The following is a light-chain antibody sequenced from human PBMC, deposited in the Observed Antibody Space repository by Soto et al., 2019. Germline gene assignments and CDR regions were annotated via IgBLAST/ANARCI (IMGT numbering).Light chain of an antibody. CDR3: HHSGNSHGT. Sequence: ERYTLSCRASQTISSRYLTWYQQKSGQVPRLLIYGASSRATGIPDRFSGSGSGTDFTLTISRLEPEDVAVYYCHHSGNSHGTFGQGTKVDIK. CDR2: GAS. V-gene: IGKV3-20*01. CDR1: QTISSRY. J-gene: IGKJ1*01.